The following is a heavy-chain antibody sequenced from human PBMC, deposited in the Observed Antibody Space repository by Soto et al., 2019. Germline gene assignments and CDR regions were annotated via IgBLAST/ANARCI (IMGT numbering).Heavy chain of an antibody. J-gene: IGHJ5*02. CDR2: IYYSGST. CDR1: VGPISGGGYS. CDR3: ASQVNRYYDFWSGNNWFDP. Sequence: QVQLQESGPGLLNPSQTFPPTSLFSVGPISGGGYSWSWIRQHQGRGLRGIGYIYYSGSTYSNPSLKSRVTISVDTSKNQFSLKLSSVTAADTAVYYCASQVNRYYDFWSGNNWFDPWGQGTLVTVSS. D-gene: IGHD3-3*01. V-gene: IGHV4-31*03.